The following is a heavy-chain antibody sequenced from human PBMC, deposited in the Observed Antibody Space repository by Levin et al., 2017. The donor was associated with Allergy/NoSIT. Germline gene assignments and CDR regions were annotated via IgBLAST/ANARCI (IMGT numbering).Heavy chain of an antibody. D-gene: IGHD4-17*01. V-gene: IGHV3-23*01. J-gene: IGHJ4*01. CDR3: AKDRRFTVTADVDN. CDR2: ITGSAATT. Sequence: AGGSLRLSCAASGFTFTSYAMAWVRQAPGKGLEWVASITGSAATTYYADSVKGRFTISKDNPKNALVLQMNSLRPEDTADYYCAKDRRFTVTADVDNWGHGTRVTVAS. CDR1: GFTFTSYA.